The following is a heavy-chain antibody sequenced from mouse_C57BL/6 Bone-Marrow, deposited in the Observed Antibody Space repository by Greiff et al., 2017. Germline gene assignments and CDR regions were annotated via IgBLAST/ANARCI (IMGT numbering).Heavy chain of an antibody. CDR2: IYPRSGNT. J-gene: IGHJ2*01. D-gene: IGHD1-1*01. V-gene: IGHV1-81*01. CDR1: GYTFTSYG. CDR3: ARIFPDYYGSSEFDY. Sequence: QVQLQQSGAELARPGASVKLSCKASGYTFTSYGISWVKQRTGQGLEWIGEIYPRSGNTYYNEKFKGKATLTADKSSSTAYMELRSLTSEDSAVYFCARIFPDYYGSSEFDYWGQGTTLTVSS.